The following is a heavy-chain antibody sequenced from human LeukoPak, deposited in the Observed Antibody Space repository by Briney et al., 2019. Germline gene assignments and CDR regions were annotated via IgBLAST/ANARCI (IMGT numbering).Heavy chain of an antibody. CDR1: GYTFTNYG. Sequence: ASVKVSCKASGYTFTNYGINWVRQAPGQGLEWMGWVSPYNGNTNYAQRLQGRVTMTTDTSTSTAYMELRSLRSDDTAVYYCARDLNFQDTMVREGDFDYWGRGTLVTVSS. CDR3: ARDLNFQDTMVREGDFDY. V-gene: IGHV1-18*01. D-gene: IGHD3-10*01. J-gene: IGHJ4*02. CDR2: VSPYNGNT.